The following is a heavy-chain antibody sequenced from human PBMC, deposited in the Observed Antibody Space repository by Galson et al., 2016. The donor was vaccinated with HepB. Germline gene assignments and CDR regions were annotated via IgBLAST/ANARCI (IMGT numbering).Heavy chain of an antibody. D-gene: IGHD2-2*01. CDR2: VSGSAAGTEYGITT. CDR3: AKVGPSCSSTRCSDYYFDY. Sequence: SLRLSCAASGFTFSSYAMNWVRQAPGKGLEWVAAVSGSAAGTEYGITTDYADSVKGRFTISRDNSKNTVYLQMNSLRAEDTAVYYCAKVGPSCSSTRCSDYYFDYWGQGTLVTVSS. V-gene: IGHV3-23*01. CDR1: GFTFSSYA. J-gene: IGHJ4*02.